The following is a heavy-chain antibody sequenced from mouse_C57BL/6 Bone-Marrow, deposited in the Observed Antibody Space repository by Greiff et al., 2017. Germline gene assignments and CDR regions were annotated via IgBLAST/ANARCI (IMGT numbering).Heavy chain of an antibody. D-gene: IGHD2-14*01. CDR2: INPNNGGT. CDR1: GYTFTDYN. J-gene: IGHJ4*01. CDR3: ARRVRDAMDY. Sequence: EVKLLESGPELVKPGASVKIPCKASGYTFTDYNMDWVKQSHGKSLEWIGDINPNNGGTIYNQKFKGKATLTVDKSSSPAYMELRSLTSEDTAVYYCARRVRDAMDYWGQGTSVTVSS. V-gene: IGHV1-18*01.